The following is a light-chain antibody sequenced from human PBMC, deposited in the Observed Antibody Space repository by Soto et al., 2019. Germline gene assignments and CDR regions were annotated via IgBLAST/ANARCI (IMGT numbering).Light chain of an antibody. CDR1: QTISNY. CDR3: QQSYSTPRT. Sequence: DIQMTQSPSSLSASAGDRVTITCRASQTISNYLNWYQQRPGKAPELLIYAASSLQSGVPPRFSGSGSGTDFTLTISSLQPEDFATYYCQQSYSTPRTFGQGTKVDIK. J-gene: IGKJ1*01. CDR2: AAS. V-gene: IGKV1-39*01.